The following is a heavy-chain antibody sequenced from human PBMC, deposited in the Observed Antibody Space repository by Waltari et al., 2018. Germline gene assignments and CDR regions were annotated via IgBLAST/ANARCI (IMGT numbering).Heavy chain of an antibody. CDR3: ASAYGTLTGPDY. CDR2: IKQDGSEK. D-gene: IGHD3-9*01. Sequence: EMQQVESGGGLVQPGGSLRLSCTTPGLIFSRYWMSWVRQAPGKGLEWVANIKQDGSEKNYVDSVKGRFTISRDNAKNSLYLQMSSLRAEDTAVYYCASAYGTLTGPDYWGQGTLVTVSS. V-gene: IGHV3-7*01. CDR1: GLIFSRYW. J-gene: IGHJ4*02.